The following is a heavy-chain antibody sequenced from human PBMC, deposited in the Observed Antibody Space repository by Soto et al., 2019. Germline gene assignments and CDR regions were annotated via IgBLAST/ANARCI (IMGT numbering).Heavy chain of an antibody. D-gene: IGHD5-12*01. V-gene: IGHV1-69*13. CDR2: IIPIFNSA. CDR1: GGTFNNYA. Sequence: PGASVKVSCKASGGTFNNYALSWVRQAPGQGLEWMGGIIPIFNSANYAQKFQGRVTITADDSTSTAYMELRSLRPDDTAVYYCAREVTVASYSFDFWGQGTLVTVSS. J-gene: IGHJ4*02. CDR3: AREVTVASYSFDF.